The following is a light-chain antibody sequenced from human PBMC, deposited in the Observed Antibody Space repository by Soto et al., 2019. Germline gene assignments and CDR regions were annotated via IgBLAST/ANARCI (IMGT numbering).Light chain of an antibody. Sequence: DIQVTQYPSSLSASVGDRVTITCRASQSISSYLNWYQQKPGKAPNLLIYTASTLQSGVPSRFSGSGSGTDFTLTISNLQPEDFATYGCPQSYTISWPFGQGTKVDIK. V-gene: IGKV1-39*01. J-gene: IGKJ1*01. CDR1: QSISSY. CDR2: TAS. CDR3: PQSYTISWP.